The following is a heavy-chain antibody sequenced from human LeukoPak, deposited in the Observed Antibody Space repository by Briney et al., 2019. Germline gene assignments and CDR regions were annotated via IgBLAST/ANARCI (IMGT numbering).Heavy chain of an antibody. V-gene: IGHV4-59*08. D-gene: IGHD2-15*01. CDR2: IYYTGST. J-gene: IGHJ4*02. CDR3: ARSYCRGGSCYLFDS. Sequence: PSWTLSLTCTFSGGSISNYYWSGIRQPPGKGLEWIGYIYYTGSTNYNPSLKSRVTISVDTSKNQFSLKLSSVTAADTAVYSCARSYCRGGSCYLFDSWGQGTLVTVSS. CDR1: GGSISNYY.